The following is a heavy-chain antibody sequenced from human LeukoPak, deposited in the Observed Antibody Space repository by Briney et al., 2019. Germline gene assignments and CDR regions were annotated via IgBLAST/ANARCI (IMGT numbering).Heavy chain of an antibody. J-gene: IGHJ3*02. CDR2: IWYDGSNK. Sequence: GGSLRLSCAPSGFIFSSYGINWVRQAPGKGLEWVAIIWYDGSNKFYADSVQGRFTISRDNSKNTLYLQTNSLRPEDTAVYYGAGWVKTTRGLGDFDIWGPGTVVTVSS. V-gene: IGHV3-33*01. CDR3: AGWVKTTRGLGDFDI. D-gene: IGHD1-1*01. CDR1: GFIFSSYG.